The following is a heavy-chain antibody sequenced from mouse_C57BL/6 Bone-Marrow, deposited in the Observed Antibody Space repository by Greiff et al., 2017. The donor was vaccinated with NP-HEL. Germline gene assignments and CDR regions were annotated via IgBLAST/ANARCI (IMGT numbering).Heavy chain of an antibody. J-gene: IGHJ4*01. Sequence: EVMLVESGGGLVKPGGSLKLPCAASGFTFSDYGMHWVRQAPEKGLEWVAYISSGSSTIYYAETVKGRFTISRDNAKNTLFLQMTSLRSEDTDMYYWAREGGCDYWGQGTSVTVSS. CDR3: AREGGCDY. CDR1: GFTFSDYG. CDR2: ISSGSSTI. V-gene: IGHV5-17*01.